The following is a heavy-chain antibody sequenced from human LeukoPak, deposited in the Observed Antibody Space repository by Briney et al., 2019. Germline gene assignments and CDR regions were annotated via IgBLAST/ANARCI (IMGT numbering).Heavy chain of an antibody. CDR2: ISGGSSFT. J-gene: IGHJ4*02. D-gene: IGHD6-25*01. V-gene: IGHV3-21*01. CDR1: GFSFSSFS. CDR3: ARDLGYSSGPNY. Sequence: GGSLRLSCAASGFSFSSFSMNWVRQAPGKGLEWVSYISGGSSFTYYVDSVKGRFTISRDNAKNSLYLQMNSQRAEGTAVYYCARDLGYSSGPNYWGQGTRVTVSS.